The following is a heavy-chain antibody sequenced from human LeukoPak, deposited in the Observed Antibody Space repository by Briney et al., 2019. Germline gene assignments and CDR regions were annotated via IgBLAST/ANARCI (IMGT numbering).Heavy chain of an antibody. J-gene: IGHJ4*02. CDR1: GLTFIYSW. CDR3: VRDEWWSLDY. Sequence: GGSLRLSCAVSGLTFIYSWMRWVRQAPGKGLEWVAKINQDGSETDYVDSVKGRFTISRDNVKNSLYLQMNSLRAEDTAVYYCVRDEWWSLDYWGRGTLVTVSS. D-gene: IGHD2-15*01. V-gene: IGHV3-7*04. CDR2: INQDGSET.